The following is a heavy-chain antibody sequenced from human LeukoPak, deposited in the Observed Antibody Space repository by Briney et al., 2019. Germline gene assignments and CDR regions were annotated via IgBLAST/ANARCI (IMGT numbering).Heavy chain of an antibody. D-gene: IGHD3-16*01. CDR1: GYSFTRFW. V-gene: IGHV5-51*01. CDR3: ARLWGGALNY. CDR2: IYPSDSDT. Sequence: GESLKISCKGCGYSFTRFWIGWVRQMPGRGLEWMGIIYPSDSDTRYSPSFQGQVTISADKSISTAYLQWRSLKASDTAMYYCARLWGGALNYWGQGTLVTVSS. J-gene: IGHJ4*02.